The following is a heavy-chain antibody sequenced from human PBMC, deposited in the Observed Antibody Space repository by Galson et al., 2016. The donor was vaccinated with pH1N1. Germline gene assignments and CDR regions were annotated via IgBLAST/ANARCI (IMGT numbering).Heavy chain of an antibody. CDR1: GFSLSTSGVT. CDR2: IYWNDDK. D-gene: IGHD4-17*01. Sequence: LVKPTQTLTLTCTFSGFSLSTSGVTVGWIRQPPGKALEWLALIYWNDDKRYSPSLKSRLTIIKDTSKNQVVLTMTNMDPVDTATYYCARFLYGDYSNWFDPWGQGTLVTVSS. V-gene: IGHV2-5*01. J-gene: IGHJ5*02. CDR3: ARFLYGDYSNWFDP.